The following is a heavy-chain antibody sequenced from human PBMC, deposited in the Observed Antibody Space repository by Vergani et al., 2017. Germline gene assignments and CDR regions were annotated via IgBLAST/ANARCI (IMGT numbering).Heavy chain of an antibody. CDR3: ATPQTVTTGGMEV. V-gene: IGHV1-69-2*01. J-gene: IGHJ6*02. CDR1: GYTFTDHY. CDR2: VDPEDGET. Sequence: EVQLVQSGAEVKKPGATMKISCKVSGYTFTDHYMHWVKQAPGKGLGWMGLVDPEDGETIYAEKFKGRVTIAADTSTDTAHLALSSLRSEDTAVYYCATPQTVTTGGMEVWGQGTTVIVSS. D-gene: IGHD4-17*01.